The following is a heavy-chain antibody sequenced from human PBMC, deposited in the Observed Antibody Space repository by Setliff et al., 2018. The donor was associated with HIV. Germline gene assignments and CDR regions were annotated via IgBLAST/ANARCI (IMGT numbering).Heavy chain of an antibody. D-gene: IGHD2-8*01. Sequence: SETLSLTCAVSGYSISSGYYWAWIRQPPGKGLEWIGRIYHTGSTYSNPSLKRRVTRSVDTSKNQFSLKLTSVTAADTAVYYCARLESGVFDIWVQGTMVTISS. CDR2: IYHTGST. J-gene: IGHJ3*02. CDR3: ARLESGVFDI. V-gene: IGHV4-38-2*01. CDR1: GYSISSGYY.